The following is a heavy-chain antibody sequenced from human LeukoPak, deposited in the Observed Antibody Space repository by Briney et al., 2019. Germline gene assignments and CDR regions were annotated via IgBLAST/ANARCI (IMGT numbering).Heavy chain of an antibody. D-gene: IGHD3-22*01. Sequence: GGSLRLSCAASGFTFSNYWMHWVRHAPGKGLVWVSRINGDGSTINYADSVKGRFTISRDNAKSTLYLQVNSLRAEDTAVYYCARGGSGSFDFWGQGTLVTVAS. CDR3: ARGGSGSFDF. CDR1: GFTFSNYW. V-gene: IGHV3-74*01. J-gene: IGHJ4*02. CDR2: INGDGSTI.